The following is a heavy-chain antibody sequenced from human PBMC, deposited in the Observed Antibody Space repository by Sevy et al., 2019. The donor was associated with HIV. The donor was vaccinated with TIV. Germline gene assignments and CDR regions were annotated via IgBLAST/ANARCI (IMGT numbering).Heavy chain of an antibody. CDR3: ARVGTMVRGVIFYYGMDV. Sequence: ASVKVSCKASGYTFTSYDINWVRQATGQGLEWMGWMNPNSGNTGYAQKFQGRVTMTRNTYISTAYMELSSLRSEDTAVYYCARVGTMVRGVIFYYGMDVWGQGTTVTVSS. CDR2: MNPNSGNT. D-gene: IGHD3-10*01. CDR1: GYTFTSYD. V-gene: IGHV1-8*01. J-gene: IGHJ6*02.